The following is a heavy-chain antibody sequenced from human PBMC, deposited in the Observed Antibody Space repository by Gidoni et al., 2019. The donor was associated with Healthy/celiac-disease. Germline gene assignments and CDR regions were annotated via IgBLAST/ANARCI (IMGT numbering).Heavy chain of an antibody. V-gene: IGHV4-34*01. J-gene: IGHJ6*02. D-gene: IGHD4-17*01. CDR1: GGSFSGYY. Sequence: QVQLQQWGAGLLKPSETLSLTCAVYGGSFSGYYWSWNRQPPGKGLVWIGEINHSGSTNSNPSLKSRVTISVDTSKNQFFLKLSSVTAADTAVYYCARLLYGDYWGAYYYYYGIDVWGQGTTVTVSS. CDR3: ARLLYGDYWGAYYYYYGIDV. CDR2: INHSGST.